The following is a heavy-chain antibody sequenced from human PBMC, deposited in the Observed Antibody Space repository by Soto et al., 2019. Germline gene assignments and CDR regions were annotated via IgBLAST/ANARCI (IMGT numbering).Heavy chain of an antibody. D-gene: IGHD6-13*01. Sequence: PSETLSLTCTVSGGSISSGGYYWSWIRQHPGKGLEWIGYIYYSGSTYYYPSLKSRVTISVDTSKNQFSLKLSSVTAADTAVYYCARVWGDSSSWYGPVNWFDPWGQGTLVTVSS. V-gene: IGHV4-31*03. CDR2: IYYSGST. CDR1: GGSISSGGYY. J-gene: IGHJ5*02. CDR3: ARVWGDSSSWYGPVNWFDP.